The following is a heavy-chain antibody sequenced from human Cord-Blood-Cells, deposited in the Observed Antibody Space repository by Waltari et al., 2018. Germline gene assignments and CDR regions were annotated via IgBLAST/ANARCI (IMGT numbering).Heavy chain of an antibody. CDR2: INPNSGGT. D-gene: IGHD3-10*01. Sequence: QVQLVQSGAEATKPGASVKVSCKASGYTFTGYYMHWVRQAPGQGLEWMGWINPNSGGTNYAQKFQGRVTMTRDTSISTAYMELNRLRSDDTAVYYCARDGPRITMVRGVIDYWGQGTLVTVSS. J-gene: IGHJ4*02. CDR3: ARDGPRITMVRGVIDY. V-gene: IGHV1-2*02. CDR1: GYTFTGYY.